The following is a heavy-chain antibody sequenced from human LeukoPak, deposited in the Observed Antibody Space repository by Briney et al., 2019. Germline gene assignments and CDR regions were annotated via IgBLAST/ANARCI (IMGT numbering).Heavy chain of an antibody. CDR2: ISAYNANT. D-gene: IGHD2-2*01. CDR3: ARAWDCSSTSCYVYFDY. CDR1: GYTFSTYG. Sequence: GASVKVSCKASGYTFSTYGVSWVRQAPGQGLEWMEWISAYNANTNYAQKFQGRVTMTTDTSTSTAYMELRSLRSDDTAVYYCARAWDCSSTSCYVYFDYWGQGTLVTVSS. J-gene: IGHJ4*02. V-gene: IGHV1-18*01.